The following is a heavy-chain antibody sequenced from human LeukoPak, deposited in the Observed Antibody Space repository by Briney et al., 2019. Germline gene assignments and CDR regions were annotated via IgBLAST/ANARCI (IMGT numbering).Heavy chain of an antibody. V-gene: IGHV4-59*02. CDR1: NASVSSHF. Sequence: NPSETLSLTCTVSNASVSSHFWAWVRQPPGKGLEWIGYVHHSGSTNYNPVLRSRVTMSLDTSKNHSSLTLTSVTAADTAIFYCARLRPLLDQLLYFAFDSWGQGTLVSVSS. CDR2: VHHSGST. CDR3: ARLRPLLDQLLYFAFDS. J-gene: IGHJ4*02. D-gene: IGHD2-2*02.